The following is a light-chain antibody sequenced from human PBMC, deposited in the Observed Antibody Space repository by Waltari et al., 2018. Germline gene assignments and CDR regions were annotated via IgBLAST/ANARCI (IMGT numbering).Light chain of an antibody. CDR1: QSVSKY. CDR3: QQRSQWPRT. J-gene: IGKJ1*01. CDR2: DAS. Sequence: EIVLTQSPATLSLSPGERATLSCRASQSVSKYLAWYQQRPGQAPRLLIYDASKRATGIPARFSGSGSGTDFTLTVSSLEPEDSAFYYCQQRSQWPRTFGQGTKVEI. V-gene: IGKV3-11*01.